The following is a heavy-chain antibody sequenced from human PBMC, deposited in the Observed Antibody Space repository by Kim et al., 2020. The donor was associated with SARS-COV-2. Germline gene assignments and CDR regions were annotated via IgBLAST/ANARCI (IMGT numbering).Heavy chain of an antibody. CDR2: INPSGGST. D-gene: IGHD2-15*01. CDR1: GYTFTSYY. J-gene: IGHJ6*02. V-gene: IGHV1-46*01. Sequence: ASVKVSCKASGYTFTSYYMHWVRQAPGQGLEWMGIINPSGGSTSYAQKFQGRVTMTRDTSTSAVYMELSSLRSEDTAVYYCARNLGLPEGSAVGMDVWGQGTTVTVSS. CDR3: ARNLGLPEGSAVGMDV.